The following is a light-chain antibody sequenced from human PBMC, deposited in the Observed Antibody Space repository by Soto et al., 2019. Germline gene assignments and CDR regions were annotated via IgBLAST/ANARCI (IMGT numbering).Light chain of an antibody. V-gene: IGKV1-5*01. Sequence: DIQMSQSPSTLPASVGDRVTITCRASQSISNWLAWYQPKPGTAPKLLIDHASSLESGGPSRSSGSGSGTDFTLTISSLQPAEYATYHCQQQTTYPRSTFGQGTRLEIK. CDR3: QQQTTYPRST. CDR2: HAS. J-gene: IGKJ5*01. CDR1: QSISNW.